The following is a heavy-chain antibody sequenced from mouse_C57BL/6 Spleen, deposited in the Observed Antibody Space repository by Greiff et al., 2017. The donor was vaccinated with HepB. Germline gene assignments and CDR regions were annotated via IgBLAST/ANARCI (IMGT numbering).Heavy chain of an antibody. CDR1: GYTFTSYW. D-gene: IGHD1-1*01. J-gene: IGHJ2*01. V-gene: IGHV1-55*01. CDR2: IYPGSGST. Sequence: VKLQQPGAELVKPGASVKMSCKASGYTFTSYWITWVKQRPGQGLEWIGDIYPGSGSTNYNEKFKSKATLTVDTSSSTAYMQLSSLTSEDSAVYYCALITRVVARGLDYWGQGTTLTVSS. CDR3: ALITRVVARGLDY.